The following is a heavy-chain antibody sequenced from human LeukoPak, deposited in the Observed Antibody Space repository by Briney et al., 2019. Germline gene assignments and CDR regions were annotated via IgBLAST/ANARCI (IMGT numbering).Heavy chain of an antibody. CDR1: GGTFSSYA. CDR3: ARDLWDTAIDNWFDP. D-gene: IGHD5-18*01. CDR2: IIPIFGTA. V-gene: IGHV1-69*05. Sequence: GASVKVSCKASGGTFSSYAISWVRQAPGQGLEWMGRIIPIFGTANYAQKFQGRVTITTDESTSTAYMELSSLRSEDTAVYYCARDLWDTAIDNWFDPWGQGTLVTVSS. J-gene: IGHJ5*02.